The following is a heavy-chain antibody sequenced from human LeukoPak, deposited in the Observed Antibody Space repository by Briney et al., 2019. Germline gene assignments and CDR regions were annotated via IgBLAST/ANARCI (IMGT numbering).Heavy chain of an antibody. V-gene: IGHV4-59*08. J-gene: IGHJ4*02. Sequence: SETLSLTCTVSGGSISNYYWSWIRQPPGKGLEWIGYVYSSGSINYNPSLKSRVTISVDTSKNQFPLNLSSVTAADTAVYYCARIGSAALTDYWGQGTLVNVSS. CDR3: ARIGSAALTDY. CDR1: GGSISNYY. CDR2: VYSSGSI. D-gene: IGHD6-13*01.